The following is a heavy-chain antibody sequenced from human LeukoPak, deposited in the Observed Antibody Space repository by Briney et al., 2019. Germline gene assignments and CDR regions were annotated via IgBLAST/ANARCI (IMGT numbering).Heavy chain of an antibody. V-gene: IGHV4-4*09. J-gene: IGHJ6*03. D-gene: IGHD6-13*01. CDR1: GGSISSYY. CDR2: IYTSGST. Sequence: SETLSLTCTVSGGSISSYYWSWIRQPPGKGLEWIGYIYTSGSTNYNPSLKSRVTISVDTSKNQFSLKLSSVTAADTAVCYCARGLRYSSSWYGLHYYYYYYMDVWGKGTTVTVSS. CDR3: ARGLRYSSSWYGLHYYYYYYMDV.